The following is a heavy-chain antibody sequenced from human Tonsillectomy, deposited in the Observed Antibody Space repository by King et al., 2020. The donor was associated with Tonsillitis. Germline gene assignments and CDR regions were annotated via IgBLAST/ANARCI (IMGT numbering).Heavy chain of an antibody. Sequence: VQLVQSGAEVKKPGESLKISCKGSGYSFTSYWIAWVRQVPGKGLELMGIIYPGDSATSYSPSFHGHVTGSINKSISTAYLQWSILKASDTAMYYCARHGRGGIGSIYSSSSLWGQGTLVTVSS. CDR1: GYSFTSYW. J-gene: IGHJ4*02. CDR3: ARHGRGGIGSIYSSSSL. D-gene: IGHD6-6*01. CDR2: IYPGDSAT. V-gene: IGHV5-51*01.